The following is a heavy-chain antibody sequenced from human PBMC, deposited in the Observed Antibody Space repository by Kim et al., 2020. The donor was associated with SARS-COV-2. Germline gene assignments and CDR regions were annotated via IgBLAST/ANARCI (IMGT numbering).Heavy chain of an antibody. CDR2: ISRNSGSV. V-gene: IGHV3-9*01. CDR3: ARDFERGDDFWSGFGL. CDR1: GFNFNSKG. J-gene: IGHJ4*02. D-gene: IGHD3-3*01. Sequence: LRLSCAASGFNFNSKGMHWVRQAPGKGLEWVSGISRNSGSVGYADSVKGRFTISRDNAKNSLYLQMNSLKTEDTAFYYCARDFERGDDFWSGFGLWGQGTLVTVSS.